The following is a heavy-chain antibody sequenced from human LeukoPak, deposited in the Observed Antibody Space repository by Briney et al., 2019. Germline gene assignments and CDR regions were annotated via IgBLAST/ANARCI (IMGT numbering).Heavy chain of an antibody. CDR2: IFGSGGSA. CDR3: AKTATGYSSGHFPGWPVDY. Sequence: GGSLRLSCAASGFTFNSYAMYWVRQAPGKGLEWVSGIFGSGGSAHYADSVKGRFAISRDNSKNRVYLQMNSLRAEDTAVYYCAKTATGYSSGHFPGWPVDYWGQGTLVTVSS. V-gene: IGHV3-23*01. CDR1: GFTFNSYA. J-gene: IGHJ4*02. D-gene: IGHD6-19*01.